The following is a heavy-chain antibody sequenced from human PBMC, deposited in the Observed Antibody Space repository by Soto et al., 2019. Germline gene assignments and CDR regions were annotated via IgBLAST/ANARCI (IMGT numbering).Heavy chain of an antibody. CDR1: GFIFSEST. CDR3: VKQAHGLDGVAFDY. V-gene: IGHV3-64D*06. D-gene: IGHD2-15*01. Sequence: RLGGSLRLSCSASGFIFSESTIYWVRQVPGKGLEAISAVSTSGRSTYYADSVKDRFTISRDNSKNTLFLQMGSLRPEDTAIYYCVKQAHGLDGVAFDYWGQGTQVTVSS. J-gene: IGHJ4*02. CDR2: VSTSGRST.